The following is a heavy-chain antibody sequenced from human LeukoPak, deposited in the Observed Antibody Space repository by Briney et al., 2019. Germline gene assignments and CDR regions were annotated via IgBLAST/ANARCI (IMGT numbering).Heavy chain of an antibody. CDR1: GGSISSSSYY. D-gene: IGHD3-16*02. CDR3: ARELHRSYLDP. J-gene: IGHJ5*02. CDR2: INHSGST. Sequence: SETLSLTCTVSGGSISSSSYYWSWIRQPPGKGLEWIGEINHSGSTNYNPSLKSRVTISVDTSKNQFSLKLSSVTAADTAVYYCARELHRSYLDPWGQGTLVTVSS. V-gene: IGHV4-39*07.